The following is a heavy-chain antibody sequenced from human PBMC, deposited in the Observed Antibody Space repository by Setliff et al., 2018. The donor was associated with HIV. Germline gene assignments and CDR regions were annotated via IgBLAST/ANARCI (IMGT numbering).Heavy chain of an antibody. CDR3: ARGHSGNDY. Sequence: ASVKVSCKASGYTFSTYDINWVRQAAGRGLEWMGRMNPNSGNTEYAQQFQGRVTMTRNTSISTAYMELSSLRSEDTAIYYCARGHSGNDYWGQGTLVTVSS. D-gene: IGHD1-1*01. CDR1: GYTFSTYD. J-gene: IGHJ4*02. V-gene: IGHV1-8*02. CDR2: MNPNSGNT.